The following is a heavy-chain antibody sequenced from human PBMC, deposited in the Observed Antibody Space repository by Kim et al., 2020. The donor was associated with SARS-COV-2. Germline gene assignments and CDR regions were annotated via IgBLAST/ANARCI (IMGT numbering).Heavy chain of an antibody. V-gene: IGHV3-48*02. J-gene: IGHJ3*02. CDR2: ISSSSSAV. CDR3: AREAVSGTHDAFDI. CDR1: GFTFSSYS. D-gene: IGHD1-20*01. Sequence: GGSLRLSCAASGFTFSSYSMNWVRPAPGKGLEWVSYISSSSSAVYYADSVRGRFAISRDNAKNSLYLQMISLRDEDTALYYCAREAVSGTHDAFDIWG.